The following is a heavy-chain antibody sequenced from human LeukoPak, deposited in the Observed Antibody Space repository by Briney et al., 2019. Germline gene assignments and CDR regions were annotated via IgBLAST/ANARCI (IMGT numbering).Heavy chain of an antibody. CDR2: ISVNNGGT. CDR1: GYTFTTYS. J-gene: IGHJ1*01. D-gene: IGHD2-2*01. Sequence: ASVKVSCKASGYTFTTYSLAWVRQAPGQSLEWMGWISVNNGGTNYAQSFQDRVTLTRDTSTNTAYLELRSLRSDNTAIIYCATATQPRGYFLHWGQGTLVTVSS. V-gene: IGHV1-18*01. CDR3: ATATQPRGYFLH.